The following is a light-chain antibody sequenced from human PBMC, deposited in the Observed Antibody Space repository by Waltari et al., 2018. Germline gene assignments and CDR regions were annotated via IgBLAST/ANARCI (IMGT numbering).Light chain of an antibody. J-gene: IGLJ2*01. V-gene: IGLV3-19*01. CDR3: HSRDASGVAGS. Sequence: SSELTQDPAVSVAMGQTVRITCQGDRPRSYSASWYQQRTGQAPKIVIYDKNNRPSGVPDRFSGSSSHNTGSLTITGAQAEDEASYYCHSRDASGVAGSFGGGTKLTVL. CDR2: DKN. CDR1: RPRSYS.